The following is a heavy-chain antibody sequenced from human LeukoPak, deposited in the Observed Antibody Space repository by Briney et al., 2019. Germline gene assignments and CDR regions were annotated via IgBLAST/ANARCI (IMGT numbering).Heavy chain of an antibody. D-gene: IGHD2-8*01. J-gene: IGHJ5*02. Sequence: GGSLRLSCAASGFTFSSYGMHWVRQAPGKGLEWVSVIYSGGSTYYADSVKGRFTTSRDTSKNTLYLQMNSLRAEDTAVYFCARGLLMVYANNWFDPWGQGTLVTVSS. V-gene: IGHV3-NL1*01. CDR2: IYSGGST. CDR1: GFTFSSYG. CDR3: ARGLLMVYANNWFDP.